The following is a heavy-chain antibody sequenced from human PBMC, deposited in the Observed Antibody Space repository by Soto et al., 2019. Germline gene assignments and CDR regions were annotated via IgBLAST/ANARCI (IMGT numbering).Heavy chain of an antibody. CDR1: GFTVSNNY. J-gene: IGHJ4*02. V-gene: IGHV3-53*01. D-gene: IGHD3-10*01. CDR3: APHPGGGGY. CDR2: IYSGGYT. Sequence: EVQLVESGGGLIQPGGSLRLSCAVSGFTVSNNYMSWVRQAPGKGLEGVSVIYSGGYTAYGDSVKGRFTISRDNSKTPLILQTKTLRPEDPAVFWCAPHPGGGGYWGQGTLITVSS.